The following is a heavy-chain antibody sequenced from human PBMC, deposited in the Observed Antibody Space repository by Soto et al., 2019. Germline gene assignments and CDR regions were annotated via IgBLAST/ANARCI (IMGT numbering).Heavy chain of an antibody. CDR3: AGGRGRQQLVMSYYYGMDV. CDR2: INHSGST. Sequence: KTSETLSLTCAVYGGSFSGYYWSWIRQPPGKGLEWIGEINHSGSTNYNPSLKRRATISVDTSKNQFSLNLSSVTASDTAVYYCAGGRGRQQLVMSYYYGMDVWGQGTTVTVSS. CDR1: GGSFSGYY. J-gene: IGHJ6*02. D-gene: IGHD6-13*01. V-gene: IGHV4-34*01.